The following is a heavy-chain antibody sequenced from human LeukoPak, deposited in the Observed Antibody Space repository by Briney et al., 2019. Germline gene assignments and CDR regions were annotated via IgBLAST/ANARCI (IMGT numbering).Heavy chain of an antibody. D-gene: IGHD6-13*01. CDR2: INPSGGST. J-gene: IGHJ6*02. CDR1: GYTFTSYY. Sequence: ASVKVSCKASGYTFTSYYMHWVRQAPGQGLEWMGIINPSGGSTSYAQKFQGRVTITADKSTSTAYMELSSLRSEDTAVYYCARGGAAAGTHYYYYGMDVWGQGTTVTVSS. CDR3: ARGGAAAGTHYYYYGMDV. V-gene: IGHV1-46*01.